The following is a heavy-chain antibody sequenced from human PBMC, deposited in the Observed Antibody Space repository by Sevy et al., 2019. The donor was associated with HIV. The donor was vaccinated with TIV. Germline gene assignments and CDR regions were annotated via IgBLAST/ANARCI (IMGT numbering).Heavy chain of an antibody. D-gene: IGHD1-26*01. CDR3: AKGRYSGDFFYFDY. CDR2: INWNSGRI. Sequence: GGSLRLSCAASGFTFNDYAMHWVRQAPGRGLEWVSGINWNSGRIDYADSVRGRFTISRDNAKNSLYLQMNSLRAEDTAFYFCAKGRYSGDFFYFDYWGQGTLVTVSS. CDR1: GFTFNDYA. V-gene: IGHV3-9*01. J-gene: IGHJ4*02.